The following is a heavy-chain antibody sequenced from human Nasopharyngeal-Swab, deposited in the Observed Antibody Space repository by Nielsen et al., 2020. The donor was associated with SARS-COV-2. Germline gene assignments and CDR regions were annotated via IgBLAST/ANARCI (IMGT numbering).Heavy chain of an antibody. CDR2: IVPIFGTA. CDR3: ARGEGGYSGYGNYYYYYMDV. V-gene: IGHV1-69*13. J-gene: IGHJ6*03. CDR1: GGTFSSYA. Sequence: SVKVSCKASGGTFSSYAISWVRQAPGQGLEWMGGIVPIFGTANYAQKFQGRVTITADESTSTTYMELSSLRSEDTAVYYCARGEGGYSGYGNYYYYYMDVWGKGTTVTVSS. D-gene: IGHD5-12*01.